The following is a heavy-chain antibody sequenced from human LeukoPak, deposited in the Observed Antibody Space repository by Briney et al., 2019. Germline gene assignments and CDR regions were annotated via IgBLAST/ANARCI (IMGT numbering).Heavy chain of an antibody. V-gene: IGHV4-39*01. CDR1: GGSISSSSYY. J-gene: IGHJ4*02. Sequence: SETLSLTCTVSGGSISSSSYYWGWIRQPPGNGLEWIGSIYYSGSTYYNPSLKSRVTISVDTSKNQFSLKLSSVTAADTAVYYCARRPSYSSIDYWGQGTLVTVSS. CDR3: ARRPSYSSIDY. D-gene: IGHD6-13*01. CDR2: IYYSGST.